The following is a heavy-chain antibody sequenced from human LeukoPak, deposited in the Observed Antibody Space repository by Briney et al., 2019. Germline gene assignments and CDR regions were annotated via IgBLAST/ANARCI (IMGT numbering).Heavy chain of an antibody. CDR2: VVTGGVNT. J-gene: IGHJ5*02. D-gene: IGHD3-16*01. CDR1: GFTFSNYG. Sequence: QPGASLRLSCAASGFTFSNYGMSWVRQAPGKGLEWVSGVVTGGVNTYHAESVKGRFTISRDNSKNTLFLQMNSLRAEDTAVYYCAQERGGAWGQGTLVTVSS. V-gene: IGHV3-23*01. CDR3: AQERGGA.